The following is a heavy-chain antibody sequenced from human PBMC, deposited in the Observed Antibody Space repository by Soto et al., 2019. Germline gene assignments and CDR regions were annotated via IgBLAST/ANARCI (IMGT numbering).Heavy chain of an antibody. V-gene: IGHV3-9*01. CDR2: TSWNSGSI. CDR3: AKDKKIVVVGGAFDI. D-gene: IGHD3-22*01. Sequence: GGSLRLPCAASGFTFDDYAMHWVRQAPGKGLEWVSGTSWNSGSIGYADSEKGRFTLSRDHAKNSQYLEMNSLRAEETALYYCAKDKKIVVVGGAFDIWGQGTMATVSS. J-gene: IGHJ3*02. CDR1: GFTFDDYA.